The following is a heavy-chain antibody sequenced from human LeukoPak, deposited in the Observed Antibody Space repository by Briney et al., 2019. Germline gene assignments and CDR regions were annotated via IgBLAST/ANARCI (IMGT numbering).Heavy chain of an antibody. CDR3: TIYSTSYYDNSGTYKAYYYMDV. J-gene: IGHJ6*03. D-gene: IGHD3-22*01. V-gene: IGHV1-24*01. CDR1: GYTLTELS. Sequence: ASVKVSCKVSGYTLTELSMHWVRQAPGKGLEWMGGFDPDKGETIYAQRLQGRVTMTEDTSTDTAYMELSSLRSEDTAVYFCTIYSTSYYDNSGTYKAYYYMDVWGKGTTVTVSS. CDR2: FDPDKGET.